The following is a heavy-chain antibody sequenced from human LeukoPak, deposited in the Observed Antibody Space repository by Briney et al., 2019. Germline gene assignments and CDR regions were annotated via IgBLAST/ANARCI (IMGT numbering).Heavy chain of an antibody. D-gene: IGHD5-24*01. V-gene: IGHV4-38-2*02. Sequence: SETLSLTCTVSGYSISSGYYWGWIRQPPGKGLEWIGSIYHSGSTYYNPSLKSRVTISVDTSKNQFSPKLSSVTAADTAVYYCARHPSGRMWLQQGGWFDPWGQGTLVTVSS. CDR3: ARHPSGRMWLQQGGWFDP. CDR1: GYSISSGYY. J-gene: IGHJ5*02. CDR2: IYHSGST.